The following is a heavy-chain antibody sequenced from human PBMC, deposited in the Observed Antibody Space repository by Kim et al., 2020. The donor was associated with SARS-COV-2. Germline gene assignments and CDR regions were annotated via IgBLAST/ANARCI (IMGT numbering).Heavy chain of an antibody. CDR2: ISYDGSNK. D-gene: IGHD2-2*02. CDR1: GFTFSSYG. J-gene: IGHJ6*02. V-gene: IGHV3-30*18. Sequence: GGSLRLSCAASGFTFSSYGMHWVRQAPGKGLEWVAVISYDGSNKYYADSVKGRFTISRDNSKNTLYLQMNSLRAEDTAVYYCAKGIPLGKSYYYYGMDVWGQGTTVTVSS. CDR3: AKGIPLGKSYYYYGMDV.